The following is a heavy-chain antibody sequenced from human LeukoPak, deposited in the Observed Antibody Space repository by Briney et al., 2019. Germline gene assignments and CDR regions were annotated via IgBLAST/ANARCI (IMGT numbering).Heavy chain of an antibody. CDR2: INHSRST. CDR3: ARGLTYYDSSGYYWDYYYYGMDV. J-gene: IGHJ6*02. Sequence: SETLSLTCAVYGGSFSGYYWSWIRQPPGKGLEWIGEINHSRSTNYNPSLKSRVTISVDTSKNQFSLKLSSVTAADTAVYYCARGLTYYDSSGYYWDYYYYGMDVWGQGTTVTVSS. CDR1: GGSFSGYY. V-gene: IGHV4-34*01. D-gene: IGHD3-22*01.